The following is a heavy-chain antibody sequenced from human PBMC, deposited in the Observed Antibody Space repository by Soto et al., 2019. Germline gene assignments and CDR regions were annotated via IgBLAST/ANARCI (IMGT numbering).Heavy chain of an antibody. D-gene: IGHD6-6*01. Sequence: GGSLRLSCSGSGFTFNTHSIHWVRQVRGKGLEWVAVISYDERTKFYADSVKGRFTISRDNSESSVYLQMNFPRPDDTAVYYCANEWQYYSSSGLWYFDLWGRGALVTVSS. V-gene: IGHV3-30-3*02. CDR1: GFTFNTHS. J-gene: IGHJ2*01. CDR2: ISYDERTK. CDR3: ANEWQYYSSSGLWYFDL.